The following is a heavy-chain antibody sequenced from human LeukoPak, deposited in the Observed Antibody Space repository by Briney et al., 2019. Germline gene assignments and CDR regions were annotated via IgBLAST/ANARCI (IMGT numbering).Heavy chain of an antibody. CDR3: AARFASTWSVGDSLRDWFDP. CDR1: GFTVSSYS. D-gene: IGHD6-13*01. J-gene: IGHJ5*02. Sequence: PGGSLTLSCAASGFTVSSYSMNWVRQPPGKGLEWLSYISSSSSNIYYADSVKGRFTISRDKAKHSLYLQMNSLRVEDTALYYCAARFASTWSVGDSLRDWFDPWGQGTLVTVSS. V-gene: IGHV3-48*01. CDR2: ISSSSSNI.